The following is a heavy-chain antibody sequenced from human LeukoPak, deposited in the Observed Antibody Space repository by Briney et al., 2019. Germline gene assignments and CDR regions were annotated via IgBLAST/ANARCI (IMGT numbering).Heavy chain of an antibody. CDR1: GGSISRGRDY. Sequence: SETLSLTCTVSGGSISRGRDYWGWIRQPPGKGLEWIGSIYYSGSTYYNPSLKSRVTISVDTSKNQLSLNLNSVTAADTAVYYCAKGFGIAWYVFLFDYWGQGSLVTVSS. CDR3: AKGFGIAWYVFLFDY. V-gene: IGHV4-39*07. D-gene: IGHD6-13*01. J-gene: IGHJ4*02. CDR2: IYYSGST.